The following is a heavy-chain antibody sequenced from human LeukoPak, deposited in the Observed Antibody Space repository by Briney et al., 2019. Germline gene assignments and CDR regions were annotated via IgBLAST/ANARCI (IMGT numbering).Heavy chain of an antibody. V-gene: IGHV1-69*06. J-gene: IGHJ4*02. D-gene: IGHD3-10*01. CDR2: IIPIFGTA. CDR1: GGTFSSYA. CDR3: AREVTMVRGVTTFDY. Sequence: ASVKVSCKASGGTFSSYAISWVRQAPGQGLEWMGGIIPIFGTANYAQKFQGRVTITADKSTSTAYMELSSLRSEDTAVYYCAREVTMVRGVTTFDYWGQGTLVTVS.